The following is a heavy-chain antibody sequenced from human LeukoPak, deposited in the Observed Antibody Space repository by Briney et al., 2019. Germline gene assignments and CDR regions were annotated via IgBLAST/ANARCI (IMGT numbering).Heavy chain of an antibody. Sequence: SETLSLTCTVSGGSISSYYWSWIRQPPGKGLEWIGYIYYSGSTNYNPSLKSRVTISVDTSKNQFSLKLSSVTAAGTAVYYCARYTVTATYFDYWGQGTLVTVSS. CDR3: ARYTVTATYFDY. CDR1: GGSISSYY. CDR2: IYYSGST. J-gene: IGHJ4*02. V-gene: IGHV4-59*01. D-gene: IGHD2-21*02.